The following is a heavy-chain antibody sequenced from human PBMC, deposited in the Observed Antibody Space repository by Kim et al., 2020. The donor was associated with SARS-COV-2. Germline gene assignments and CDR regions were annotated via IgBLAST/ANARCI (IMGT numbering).Heavy chain of an antibody. Sequence: IYNADSVKGRFTTSRDNAKNSLYLQMNSLRAEDTAVYYCARYSYGPLVDYWGQGTLVTVSS. CDR2: I. CDR3: ARYSYGPLVDY. V-gene: IGHV3-21*01. J-gene: IGHJ4*02. D-gene: IGHD5-18*01.